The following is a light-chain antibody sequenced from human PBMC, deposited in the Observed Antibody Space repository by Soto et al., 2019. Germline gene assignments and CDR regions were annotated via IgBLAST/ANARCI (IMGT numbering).Light chain of an antibody. J-gene: IGKJ3*01. Sequence: EIALTQSPGTLSSSPEERATLSCRASQSVRSSYLAWYQQKPGQAPRLLIYGASIRATGIPARFGGSGSGTDVTVTIGRLEPDDFAVYYCHQYGDSPLFRPSTKVDIK. CDR3: HQYGDSPL. V-gene: IGKV3-20*01. CDR2: GAS. CDR1: QSVRSSY.